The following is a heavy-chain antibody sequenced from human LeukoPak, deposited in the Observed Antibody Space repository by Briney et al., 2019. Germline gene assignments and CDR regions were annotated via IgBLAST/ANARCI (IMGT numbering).Heavy chain of an antibody. CDR2: IYYSGST. CDR3: ARGNVIVVVPATWFDP. D-gene: IGHD2-2*01. V-gene: IGHV4-31*03. J-gene: IGHJ5*02. Sequence: KASETLSLTCTVSGGSISSGGYYWSWIRQHPGKGLEWIGYIYYSGSTYYNPSLKSRATISLDASKNHFSLKLSSVTAADTAVYYCARGNVIVVVPATWFDPWGQGTLVTVSS. CDR1: GGSISSGGYY.